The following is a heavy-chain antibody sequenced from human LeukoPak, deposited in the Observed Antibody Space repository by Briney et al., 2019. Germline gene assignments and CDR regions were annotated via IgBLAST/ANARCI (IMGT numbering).Heavy chain of an antibody. V-gene: IGHV1-24*01. D-gene: IGHD2-2*01. CDR1: GYTLTELS. Sequence: GASVKVSCKVSGYTLTELSMHWVRQAPGKGLEWMGGFDPEDGETIYAQKFQGRVTMTEDTSTDTAYMELSSLRSEDTAVYYCATARPPCSSTSCYFARGYAFDIWGQGTMVTVSS. CDR2: FDPEDGET. J-gene: IGHJ3*02. CDR3: ATARPPCSSTSCYFARGYAFDI.